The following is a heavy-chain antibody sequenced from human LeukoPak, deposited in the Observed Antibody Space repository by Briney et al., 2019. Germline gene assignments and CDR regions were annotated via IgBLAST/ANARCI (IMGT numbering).Heavy chain of an antibody. J-gene: IGHJ4*02. D-gene: IGHD4-23*01. CDR3: ARGIDYGGNSA. CDR1: GGSISSYY. CDR2: IYYSGST. Sequence: SETLSLTCTVSGGSISSYYWSWIRQPPGKGLEWIGYIYYSGSTNYNPSLKCRVTISVDTSKNQFSLKLSSVTAADTAVYYCARGIDYGGNSAWGQGTLVTVSS. V-gene: IGHV4-59*01.